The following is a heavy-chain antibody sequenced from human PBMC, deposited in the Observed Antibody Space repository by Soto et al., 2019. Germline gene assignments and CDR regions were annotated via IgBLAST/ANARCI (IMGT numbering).Heavy chain of an antibody. D-gene: IGHD3-3*01. V-gene: IGHV3-30-3*01. CDR2: ISYDGSNK. CDR3: ARGGSDYDLWSGKWDV. J-gene: IGHJ6*02. Sequence: QVQLVESGGGVVQPGRSLRLSCAASGFTFSSYAMHWVRQAPGKGLEWVAVISYDGSNKYYADSVKGRFTISRDNSKNTRYLQMNRLRAEDTAVYYCARGGSDYDLWSGKWDVWCQGTTVTVSS. CDR1: GFTFSSYA.